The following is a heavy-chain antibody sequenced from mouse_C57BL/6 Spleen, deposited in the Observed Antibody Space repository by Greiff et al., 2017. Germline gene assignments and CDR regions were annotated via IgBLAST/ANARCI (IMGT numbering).Heavy chain of an antibody. CDR2: IYPGDGDT. CDR3: ARRGYYSNYYYFDY. D-gene: IGHD2-5*01. V-gene: IGHV1-80*01. Sequence: VKLVESGAELVKPGASVKISCKASGYAFSSYWMNWVKQRPGKGLEWIGQIYPGDGDTNYNGKFKGKATLTADKSSSTAYMQLSSLTSEDSAVYFCARRGYYSNYYYFDYWGQGTTLTVSS. CDR1: GYAFSSYW. J-gene: IGHJ2*01.